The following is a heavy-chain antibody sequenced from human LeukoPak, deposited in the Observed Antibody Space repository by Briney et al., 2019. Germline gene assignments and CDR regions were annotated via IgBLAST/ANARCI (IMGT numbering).Heavy chain of an antibody. Sequence: GGSLRLSCAASGFTFSDTWMHWVRQAPGEGLVWVSRIRSDGSDTRYAESVKGRFTISRDNAKNSLYLQMNSLRAEDTAVYYCARDIRGLGSCFDYWGQGTLVTVSS. CDR2: IRSDGSDT. V-gene: IGHV3-74*01. D-gene: IGHD3-10*01. J-gene: IGHJ4*02. CDR1: GFTFSDTW. CDR3: ARDIRGLGSCFDY.